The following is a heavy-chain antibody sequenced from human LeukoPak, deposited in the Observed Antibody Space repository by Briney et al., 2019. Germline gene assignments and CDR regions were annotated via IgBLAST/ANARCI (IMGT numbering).Heavy chain of an antibody. D-gene: IGHD5-24*01. V-gene: IGHV1-2*02. CDR2: INPNSGGT. CDR3: ARDWRWQQLSQFDY. Sequence: ASVKVSCKASRYTFTGYYIHWVRQAPGQGLEWMGWINPNSGGTNYAQKFQGRVSMTRDTSIGTAYMELSRLRSDDTAVYYCARDWRWQQLSQFDYWGQGTLVSVSS. J-gene: IGHJ4*02. CDR1: RYTFTGYY.